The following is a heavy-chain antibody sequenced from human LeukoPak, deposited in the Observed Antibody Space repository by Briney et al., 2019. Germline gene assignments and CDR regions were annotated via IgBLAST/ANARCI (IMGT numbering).Heavy chain of an antibody. D-gene: IGHD3-10*01. Sequence: ASVKVSCKASGYTFDSYGISWVRRSPGQALEWIGWISAYNGNTNCAQKVQCRVTMATDTSTSTAYMELRRLRSDDTAVYYCARDMGLLWFGELFNDEPHYMDVWGKGTTVTISS. J-gene: IGHJ6*03. CDR2: ISAYNGNT. V-gene: IGHV1-18*01. CDR1: GYTFDSYG. CDR3: ARDMGLLWFGELFNDEPHYMDV.